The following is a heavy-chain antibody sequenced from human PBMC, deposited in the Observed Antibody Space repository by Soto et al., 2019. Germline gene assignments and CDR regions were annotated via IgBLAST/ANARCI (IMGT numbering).Heavy chain of an antibody. CDR1: GGTFSSYA. CDR2: INPIFGTP. V-gene: IGHV1-69*06. J-gene: IGHJ4*02. Sequence: SVKVSCKASGGTFSSYAISWVRQAPGQGLEWMGGINPIFGTPHYAQKYQGRVTTTADTLTNTAYMELTRLTSDDTAVYFCAREGRHFDYWGQGTLVTVSS. CDR3: AREGRHFDY.